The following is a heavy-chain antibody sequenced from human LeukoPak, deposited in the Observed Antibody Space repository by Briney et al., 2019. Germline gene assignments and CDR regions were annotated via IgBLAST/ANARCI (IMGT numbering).Heavy chain of an antibody. CDR2: ISYSGST. CDR1: GGSISSSSYY. CDR3: ARFSYYYGSSGYPDAGPG. V-gene: IGHV4-39*01. Sequence: RTSETLSLTCTVSGGSISSSSYYWGWIRQPPGKGLEWIGSISYSGSTYYNPSLKSRVTISVDTSKNQFSLKLTSVTAADTAVYYCARFSYYYGSSGYPDAGPGWGQGTLVTVSS. D-gene: IGHD3-22*01. J-gene: IGHJ4*02.